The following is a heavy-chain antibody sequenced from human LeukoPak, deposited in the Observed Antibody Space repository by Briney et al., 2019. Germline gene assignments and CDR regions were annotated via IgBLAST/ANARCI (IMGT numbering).Heavy chain of an antibody. CDR1: GFTLGAFA. CDR2: IDKDGRST. J-gene: IGHJ6*02. D-gene: IGHD1-26*01. V-gene: IGHV3-43*02. Sequence: SGGSLRLSCAASGFTLGAFAMHWVRQAPGKGLEWVSLIDKDGRSTYYADSVKGRFTISRDNSKNSLYLQMNSLRTEDTGLYYCATWAFYHSLDVWGQGTTVTVSS. CDR3: ATWAFYHSLDV.